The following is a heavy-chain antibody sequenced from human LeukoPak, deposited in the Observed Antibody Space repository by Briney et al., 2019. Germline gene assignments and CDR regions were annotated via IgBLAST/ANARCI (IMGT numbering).Heavy chain of an antibody. CDR3: ARVGGYSYGYGDY. V-gene: IGHV4-34*01. CDR1: GESFSGYY. Sequence: PSETLSLTCAVYGESFSGYYWSWIRQPPGKGLEWIGEINHSGSTNYNPSLKSRVTISVDTSKNQFSLKLSSVTAADTAVYYCARVGGYSYGYGDYWGQGTLVTVSS. CDR2: INHSGST. D-gene: IGHD5-18*01. J-gene: IGHJ4*02.